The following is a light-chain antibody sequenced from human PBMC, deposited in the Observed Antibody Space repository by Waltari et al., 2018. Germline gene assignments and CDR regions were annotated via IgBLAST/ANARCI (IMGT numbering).Light chain of an antibody. CDR2: DAS. Sequence: EIVLTQSPGTLSLSPGERATLSCRASQSVSSYLAWFQQKPGQAPRLLIYDASDRATGIPARFSGSGSGTDFTLTISSLEPEDFAVYYCQQRSNWPLTFAGGTKVEIK. CDR3: QQRSNWPLT. J-gene: IGKJ4*01. V-gene: IGKV3-11*01. CDR1: QSVSSY.